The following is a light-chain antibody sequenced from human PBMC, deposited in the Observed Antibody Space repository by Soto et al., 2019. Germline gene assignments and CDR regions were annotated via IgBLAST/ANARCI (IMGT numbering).Light chain of an antibody. CDR1: QSISGN. Sequence: DIGFKHSPCAVYLYPGETATLSCRASQSISGNLAWYQQKAGQSPRLLIYVASTGATGIPPRFSGSGSGTDTPPTSSLGPEDFAVYYCQHHRHWPHTFGQGTQVEMK. J-gene: IGKJ5*01. CDR2: VAS. CDR3: QHHRHWPHT. V-gene: IGKV3-11*01.